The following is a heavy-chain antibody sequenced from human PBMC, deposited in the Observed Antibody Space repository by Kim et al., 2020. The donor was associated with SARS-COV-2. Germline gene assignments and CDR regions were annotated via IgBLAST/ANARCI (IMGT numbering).Heavy chain of an antibody. J-gene: IGHJ4*02. CDR2: IYYSGST. CDR3: ARGTVEYYYGSGSYYYDY. D-gene: IGHD3-10*01. CDR1: GGSISSYY. V-gene: IGHV4-59*13. Sequence: SETPSLTCTVSGGSISSYYWSWIRQPPGKGLEWIGYIYYSGSTNYNPSLKSRVTISVDTSKNQFSWKLSSVTAADTAVCYCARGTVEYYYGSGSYYYDYWGQGAPVTVSS.